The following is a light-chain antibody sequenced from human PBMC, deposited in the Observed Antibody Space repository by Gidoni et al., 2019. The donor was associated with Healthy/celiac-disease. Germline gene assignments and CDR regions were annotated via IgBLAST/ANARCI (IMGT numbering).Light chain of an antibody. CDR1: QSVLYSSNNKNY. CDR3: QQYYSTPLT. J-gene: IGKJ2*01. CDR2: WAS. V-gene: IGKV4-1*01. Sequence: DIVMTQSPDYLAVSLGERATINCKSSQSVLYSSNNKNYLAWYHQKPGQPPKLLIYWASTRESGVPDRFSGSGSGTDFTLTISSLQAEDVAVYYCQQYYSTPLTFGQGTKLEIK.